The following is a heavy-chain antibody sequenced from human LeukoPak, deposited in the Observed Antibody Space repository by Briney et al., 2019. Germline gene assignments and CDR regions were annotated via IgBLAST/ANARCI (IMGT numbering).Heavy chain of an antibody. CDR3: ARAGSYYFDY. CDR1: GLTFADYT. J-gene: IGHJ4*02. V-gene: IGHV3-21*01. Sequence: GGSLRLSCAASGLTFADYTMHWVRQAPGKGLEWVSSISSSSSYIYYADSVKGRFTISRDNAKNSLYLQMNSLRAEDTAVYYCARAGSYYFDYWGQGTLVTVSS. D-gene: IGHD1-1*01. CDR2: ISSSSSYI.